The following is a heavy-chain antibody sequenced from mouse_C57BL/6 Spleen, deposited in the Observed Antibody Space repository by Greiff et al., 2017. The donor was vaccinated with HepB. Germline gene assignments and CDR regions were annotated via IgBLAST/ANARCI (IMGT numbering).Heavy chain of an antibody. Sequence: EVKLMESGGDLVKPGGSLKLSCAASGFTFSSYGMSWVRQTPDKRLEWVATISSGGSYTYYPDSVKGRFTISRDNAKNTLYLQMSRLKSEDTAMYYCARRDYDGYAMDYWGQGTSVTVSS. D-gene: IGHD2-4*01. CDR3: ARRDYDGYAMDY. CDR2: ISSGGSYT. CDR1: GFTFSSYG. V-gene: IGHV5-6*02. J-gene: IGHJ4*01.